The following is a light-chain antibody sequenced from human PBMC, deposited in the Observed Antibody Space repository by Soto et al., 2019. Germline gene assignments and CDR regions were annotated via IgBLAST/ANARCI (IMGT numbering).Light chain of an antibody. Sequence: QSVLTQPPSASGSPGQSITISCTGTSSDVGAFNYVSWYQQHPGKAPKLMIVEINKRPSGVPDRFSGSKSGNTASLTVSGLQAEDEADYYCSSYAGINIYVFGGGTKVTVL. CDR1: SSDVGAFNY. J-gene: IGLJ1*01. CDR3: SSYAGINIYV. CDR2: EIN. V-gene: IGLV2-8*01.